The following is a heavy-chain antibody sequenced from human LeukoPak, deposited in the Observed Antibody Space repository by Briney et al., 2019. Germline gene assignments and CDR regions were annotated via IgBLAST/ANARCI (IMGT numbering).Heavy chain of an antibody. D-gene: IGHD2-2*01. Sequence: SETLSLTCTVSGGSISSSSYYWGWIRQPPGKGLEWIGSIYYSGSTYYNPSLKSQVTISVDTSKNQFSLKLSSVTAADTAVYYCASAHSRYCSSTSCYRTHAFDIWGQGTMVTVSS. V-gene: IGHV4-39*01. CDR2: IYYSGST. CDR3: ASAHSRYCSSTSCYRTHAFDI. CDR1: GGSISSSSYY. J-gene: IGHJ3*02.